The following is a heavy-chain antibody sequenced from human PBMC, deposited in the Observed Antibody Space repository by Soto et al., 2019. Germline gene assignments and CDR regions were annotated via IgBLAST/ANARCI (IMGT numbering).Heavy chain of an antibody. V-gene: IGHV3-7*01. J-gene: IGHJ2*01. CDR2: ISQDGTDT. CDR3: AGDAVSYGACAQTDWYFGP. D-gene: IGHD4-17*01. CDR1: GITFSRCL. Sequence: EAQLVESGGGLVQPGGSLRLSCGASGITFSRCLMSWVRQAPGKGLEWVASISQDGTDTGYVDSVKGRFAISRENPKNFLYVHMKSLGADDTAVYYCAGDAVSYGACAQTDWYFGPWGRGTRVTVSS.